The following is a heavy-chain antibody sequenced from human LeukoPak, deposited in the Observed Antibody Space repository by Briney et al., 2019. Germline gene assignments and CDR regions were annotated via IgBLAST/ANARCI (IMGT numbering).Heavy chain of an antibody. D-gene: IGHD4-17*01. J-gene: IGHJ4*02. CDR1: GYTFTGYY. Sequence: ASEKVSCKASGYTFTGYYMHWVRQAPGQGLEWMGWINPNSGGTNYAQKFQGRVTMTRDTSISTAYMELSRLRSDDTAVYYCAREATVTTNLFDYWGQGTLVTVSS. CDR2: INPNSGGT. CDR3: AREATVTTNLFDY. V-gene: IGHV1-2*02.